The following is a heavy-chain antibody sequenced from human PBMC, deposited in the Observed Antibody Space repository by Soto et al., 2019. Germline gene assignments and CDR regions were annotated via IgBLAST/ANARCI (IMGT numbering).Heavy chain of an antibody. V-gene: IGHV4-39*01. Sequence: PSETLSLTCTVSGGSISSSSYYWGWIRQPPGKGLEWIGCIYYSGSTYYNPSLKSRVTISVDTSKNQFSLKLSSVTAADTAVYYCASATTTTLDFDYWGQGTLVTVSS. CDR1: GGSISSSSYY. D-gene: IGHD4-17*01. CDR2: IYYSGST. J-gene: IGHJ4*02. CDR3: ASATTTTLDFDY.